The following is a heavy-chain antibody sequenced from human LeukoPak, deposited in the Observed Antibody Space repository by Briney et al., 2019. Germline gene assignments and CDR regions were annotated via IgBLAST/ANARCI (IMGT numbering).Heavy chain of an antibody. CDR2: INHSGST. CDR1: GGSFSGYY. J-gene: IGHJ4*02. CDR3: ARGVYCTKGVCRLDY. Sequence: KSSETLSLTCAVYGGSFSGYYWSWLRQAPGKGLEWIGEINHSGSTNYNPSLKSRVTISVDTSKNQFSLKLSSVTAADTAVYYCARGVYCTKGVCRLDYWGQGTLVTVSP. D-gene: IGHD2-8*01. V-gene: IGHV4-34*01.